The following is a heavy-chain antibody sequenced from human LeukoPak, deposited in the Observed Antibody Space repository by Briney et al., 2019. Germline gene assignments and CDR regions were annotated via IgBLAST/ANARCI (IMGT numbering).Heavy chain of an antibody. D-gene: IGHD6-19*01. CDR1: GFTFSSYA. J-gene: IGHJ4*02. CDR3: AKNPPGYSSGWYLS. V-gene: IGHV3-23*01. Sequence: GGSLRLSCAASGFTFSSYAMSWVRQAPGKGLEWVSAISGSGGSTYYADSVKGRFTISRDNSKNTLCLQMNSLRAEDTAVYYCAKNPPGYSSGWYLSWGQGTLVTVSS. CDR2: ISGSGGST.